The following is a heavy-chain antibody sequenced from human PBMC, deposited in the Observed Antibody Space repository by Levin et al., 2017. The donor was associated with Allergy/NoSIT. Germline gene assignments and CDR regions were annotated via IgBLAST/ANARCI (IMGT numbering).Heavy chain of an antibody. D-gene: IGHD5-12*01. V-gene: IGHV4-34*01. Sequence: SQTLSLTCAVYGGSFSWYYWSWIRQPPGKGLEWIGEVNHSGNTNYNPSLKSRVAISADTSKNQFSLTLTSVTAADTAVYFCARAPRFIGAGSRSSRHPFDIWGQGTMVNISS. CDR2: VNHSGNT. J-gene: IGHJ3*02. CDR3: ARAPRFIGAGSRSSRHPFDI. CDR1: GGSFSWYY.